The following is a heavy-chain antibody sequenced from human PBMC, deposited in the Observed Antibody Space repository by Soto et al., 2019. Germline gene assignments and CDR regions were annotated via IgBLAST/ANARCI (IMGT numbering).Heavy chain of an antibody. J-gene: IGHJ2*01. CDR2: IFYNGNT. CDR1: GDSISRYY. CDR3: ARGLRFYYYGDL. Sequence: QVQLQESGPGLVKPSETLSLTCTVSGDSISRYYWSWIRQPPGKGLAWVVYIFYNGNTKYNPSLKSRVTISVDTTKNLFSLKLNSVTAADTVVEYCARGLRFYYYGDLWGRGTLVTVSP. D-gene: IGHD3-22*01. V-gene: IGHV4-59*08.